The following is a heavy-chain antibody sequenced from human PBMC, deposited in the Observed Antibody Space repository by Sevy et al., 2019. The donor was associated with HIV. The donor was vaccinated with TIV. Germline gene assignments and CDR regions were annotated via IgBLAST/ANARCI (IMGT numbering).Heavy chain of an antibody. CDR1: GFTFSSYS. V-gene: IGHV3-21*01. Sequence: GGSLRLSCAASGFTFSSYSMNWVRQAPGKGLEWVSSISSSSRYIYYADSVKGRFTISRDNAKNSLYLQMNSLRAEDTAVYYCARDRQQLGYYYYYMDVWGKGTTVTVSS. D-gene: IGHD6-13*01. CDR3: ARDRQQLGYYYYYMDV. J-gene: IGHJ6*03. CDR2: ISSSSRYI.